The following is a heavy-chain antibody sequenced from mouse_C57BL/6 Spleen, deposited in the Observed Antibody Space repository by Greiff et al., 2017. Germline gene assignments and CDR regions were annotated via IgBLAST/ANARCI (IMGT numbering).Heavy chain of an antibody. V-gene: IGHV5-6*01. CDR2: ISSGGSYT. J-gene: IGHJ2*01. CDR1: GFTFSSYG. Sequence: EVHLVESGGDLVKPGGSLKLSCAASGFTFSSYGMSWVRQTPDKRLEWVATISSGGSYTYYPDSVKGRFTISRDNAKNTLYLQMSSLKSEDTAMYYCARGLDYWGQGTTLTVSS. CDR3: ARGLDY.